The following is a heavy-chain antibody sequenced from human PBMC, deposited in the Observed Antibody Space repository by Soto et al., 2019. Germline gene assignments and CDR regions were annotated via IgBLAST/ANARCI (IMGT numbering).Heavy chain of an antibody. Sequence: QVQLVQSGAEVKKPGASVKVSCKASGYTFTSYDINWVRQATGQGLEWMGWMNPNSGNTGYAQKFQGRGTMTRNTSISTAYMELSSLRSEDTAVYYCARGGPFYRGSHYYYYMDVWGKGTTVTVSS. V-gene: IGHV1-8*01. CDR1: GYTFTSYD. D-gene: IGHD5-12*01. CDR2: MNPNSGNT. J-gene: IGHJ6*03. CDR3: ARGGPFYRGSHYYYYMDV.